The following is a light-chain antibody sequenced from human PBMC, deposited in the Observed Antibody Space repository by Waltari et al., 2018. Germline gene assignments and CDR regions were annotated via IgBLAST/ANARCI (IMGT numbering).Light chain of an antibody. CDR1: SSNIGAGYD. CDR3: QSYDSSLSGVV. V-gene: IGLV1-40*01. CDR2: GNS. Sequence: QSVLTQPPSVSGAPGPRVTISCTGSSSNIGAGYDVHWYQQLPGTAPKLLSYGNSSRPCGVPDRFSGSKSGTSASLAITGLQAEDEADYYCQSYDSSLSGVVFGGGTKLTVL. J-gene: IGLJ2*01.